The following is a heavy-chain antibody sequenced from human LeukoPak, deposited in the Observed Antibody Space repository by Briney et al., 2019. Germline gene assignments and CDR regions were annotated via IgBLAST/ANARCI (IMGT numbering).Heavy chain of an antibody. V-gene: IGHV1-18*01. Sequence: ASVKVSCKASGYTFTVNGISWMRQAPGQGLEWLGWISANSGDTNYAEQFQGRLTLATDTSTSTAYMELRSLRDDDTAVYYCARDRWYAFVYRGRGTLVTVSS. CDR1: GYTFTVNG. CDR2: ISANSGDT. J-gene: IGHJ4*02. D-gene: IGHD6-13*01. CDR3: ARDRWYAFVY.